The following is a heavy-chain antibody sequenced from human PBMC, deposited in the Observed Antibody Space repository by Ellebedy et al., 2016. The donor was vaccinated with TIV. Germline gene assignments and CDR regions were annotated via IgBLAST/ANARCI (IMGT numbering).Heavy chain of an antibody. D-gene: IGHD3-3*01. CDR1: GFTISSYA. J-gene: IGHJ4*02. CDR2: ISDSGGST. CDR3: ARSVEFDY. V-gene: IGHV3-23*01. Sequence: GESLKISCAASGFTISSYAMSWVRRAPGKGLEWVSSISDSGGSTYCADSVKGRFTISRDNSKNTLYLQMNSLRVEDTAVYYCARSVEFDYWGQGTLVTVSS.